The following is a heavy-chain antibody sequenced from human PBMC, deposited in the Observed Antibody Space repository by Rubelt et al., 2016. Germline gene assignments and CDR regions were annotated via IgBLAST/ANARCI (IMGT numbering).Heavy chain of an antibody. CDR3: AKMYSSGWSDY. CDR2: GGST. V-gene: IGHV3-23*01. J-gene: IGHJ4*02. D-gene: IGHD6-19*01. Sequence: GGSTYYADSVKGRFTISRDNSKNTLYLQMNSLRAEDTAVYYCAKMYSSGWSDYWGQGTLVTVSS.